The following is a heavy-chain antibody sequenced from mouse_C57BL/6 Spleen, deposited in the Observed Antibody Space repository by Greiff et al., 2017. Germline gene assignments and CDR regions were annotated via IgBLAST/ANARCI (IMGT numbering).Heavy chain of an antibody. V-gene: IGHV1-80*01. CDR2: IYPGDGDT. Sequence: VKLVESGAELVKPGASVKISCKASGYAFSSYWMNWVKQRPGKGLEWIGQIYPGDGDTNYNGKFKGKATLTADKSSSTAYMQLSSLTSEDSAVYFCARPYSNYEGGAMDYWGQGTSVTVSS. D-gene: IGHD2-5*01. CDR1: GYAFSSYW. CDR3: ARPYSNYEGGAMDY. J-gene: IGHJ4*01.